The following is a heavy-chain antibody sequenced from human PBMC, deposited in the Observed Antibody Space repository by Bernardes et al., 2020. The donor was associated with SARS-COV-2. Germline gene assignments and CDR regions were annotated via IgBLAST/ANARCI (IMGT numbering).Heavy chain of an antibody. CDR3: ATAPHYYYGLDV. CDR2: LYSGGTT. Sequence: GGSLRLSCEASKFTVSNNYMSRVRQAPGKGLEWVSLLYSGGTTYYADSVKGRFTVSRDNSKNTLFLQMSDLRAEDTAIYYCATAPHYYYGLDVWGQGTAVTVSS. V-gene: IGHV3-53*01. J-gene: IGHJ6*02. CDR1: KFTVSNNY.